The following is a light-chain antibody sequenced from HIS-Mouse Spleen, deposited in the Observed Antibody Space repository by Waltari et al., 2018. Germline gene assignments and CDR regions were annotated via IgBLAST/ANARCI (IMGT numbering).Light chain of an antibody. Sequence: QSALTQPASVSGSPGQSITIPCPGTSRAVGSYNLFPWYQQHPGKAPKLMIYEGSKRPSGVSNRFSGSKSGNTASLTISGLQAEDEADYYCCSYAGSSTWVFGGGTKLTVL. CDR3: CSYAGSSTWV. CDR1: SRAVGSYNL. J-gene: IGLJ3*02. V-gene: IGLV2-23*01. CDR2: EGS.